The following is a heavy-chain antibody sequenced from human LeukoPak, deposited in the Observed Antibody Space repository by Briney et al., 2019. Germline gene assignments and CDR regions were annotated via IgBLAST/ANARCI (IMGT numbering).Heavy chain of an antibody. CDR3: ARDLGFSYGYGRANYYYYGMDV. Sequence: GGSLRLSCAASGFTFRSYGMHWVRQAPGTGLEWVAVLWYDGSNKYYADSVKGRFTISGDNFKNTLYLQMNSLRAEDTAVYYCARDLGFSYGYGRANYYYYGMDVWGQGTTVTVSS. J-gene: IGHJ6*02. CDR1: GFTFRSYG. D-gene: IGHD5-18*01. V-gene: IGHV3-33*01. CDR2: LWYDGSNK.